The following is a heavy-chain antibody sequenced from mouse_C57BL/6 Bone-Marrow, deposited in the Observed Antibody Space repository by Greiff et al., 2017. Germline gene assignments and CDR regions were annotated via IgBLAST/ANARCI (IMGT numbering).Heavy chain of an antibody. CDR2: INPGSGGT. CDR3: ARLNYGSSYASFAY. V-gene: IGHV1-54*01. J-gene: IGHJ3*01. CDR1: GYAFTNYL. Sequence: VQLQQSGAELVRPGTSVKVSCKASGYAFTNYLIEWVKQRPGQGLEWIGVINPGSGGTNYNEKFKGKATLTADKSSSTAYMQLSSLTSEDSAVYFCARLNYGSSYASFAYWGKGTLVTVSA. D-gene: IGHD1-1*01.